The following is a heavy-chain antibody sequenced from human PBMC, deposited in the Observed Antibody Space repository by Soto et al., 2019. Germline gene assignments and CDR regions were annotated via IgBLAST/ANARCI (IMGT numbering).Heavy chain of an antibody. CDR3: AHSRCGGDCLQSYSSHYYYGMDV. CDR1: GFSLSTGGVG. D-gene: IGHD2-21*02. CDR2: IYWDDDK. J-gene: IGHJ6*02. V-gene: IGHV2-5*02. Sequence: QITLKESGPTLVKPTQTLTLTCTFSGFSLSTGGVGVGWIRQPPGKALEWLALIYWDDDKRYSPSLKSRLTITKDTSKNQVVLTMTNMDPVDTGIYYCAHSRCGGDCLQSYSSHYYYGMDVWGQGTTVTVSS.